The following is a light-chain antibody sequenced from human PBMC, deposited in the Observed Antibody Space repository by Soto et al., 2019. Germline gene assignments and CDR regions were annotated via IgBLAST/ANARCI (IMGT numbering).Light chain of an antibody. CDR3: QQYGSSPRT. CDR1: QSVSSSY. CDR2: GAS. J-gene: IGKJ1*01. Sequence: EVALTQSPVTLSLSPGERSTLCCRSSQSVSSSYLAWYQQKPGQAPRLLIYGASSRATGIPDRFSGSGSGTDFTLTISRLEPEDFAVYYCQQYGSSPRTFGQGTKVDIK. V-gene: IGKV3-20*01.